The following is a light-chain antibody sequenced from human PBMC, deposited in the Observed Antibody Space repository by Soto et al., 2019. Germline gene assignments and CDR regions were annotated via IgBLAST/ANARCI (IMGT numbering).Light chain of an antibody. CDR1: QILLHSNGYNY. J-gene: IGKJ1*01. CDR2: LGS. V-gene: IGKV2-28*01. Sequence: DIVMTQSPLSLPVTPGEPASISCRSSQILLHSNGYNYLDWYLQKPGQSPQLLIYLGSNRATGIPARFSGSGSGTEFTLTISSLQSEDFTVYSCLQYHNLWAFGQGTKVDI. CDR3: LQYHNLWA.